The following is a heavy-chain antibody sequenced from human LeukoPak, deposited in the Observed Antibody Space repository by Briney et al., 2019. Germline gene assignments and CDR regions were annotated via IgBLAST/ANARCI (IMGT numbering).Heavy chain of an antibody. D-gene: IGHD3-16*01. CDR2: IYYGGST. Sequence: KSSETLSLTCTVSGGSISSYYWSWIRQPPGMGLEWIGYIYYGGSTNYNPSLKSRVTISVDTSKNQFSLKLSSVTAADTAVYYCAGSYGAFFDYWGQGTLVTVSS. CDR3: AGSYGAFFDY. CDR1: GGSISSYY. V-gene: IGHV4-59*01. J-gene: IGHJ4*02.